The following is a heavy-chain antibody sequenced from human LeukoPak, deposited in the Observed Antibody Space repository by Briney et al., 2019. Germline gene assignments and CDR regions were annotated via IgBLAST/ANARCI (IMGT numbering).Heavy chain of an antibody. J-gene: IGHJ4*02. CDR3: ARDPYGDYLIDY. D-gene: IGHD4-17*01. V-gene: IGHV1-2*06. CDR1: GYTFTGYH. Sequence: ASLKVSCKASGYTFTGYHMHWVRQARARGLEWMGRIDPSSGGTNDAQNFLRRVSVATHTSISKAHMELNRLTSDDAAVYYCARDPYGDYLIDYWGQGTLVTVSS. CDR2: IDPSSGGT.